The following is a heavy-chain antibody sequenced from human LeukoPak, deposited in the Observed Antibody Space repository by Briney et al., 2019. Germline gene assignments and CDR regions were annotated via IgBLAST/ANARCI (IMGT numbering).Heavy chain of an antibody. Sequence: PGGSLRLSCAASGFTFSSYWMSWVRQAPGKGLEWVANIKQDGSEKYYVDSVKCRFTISRDNAKNSLYLQMNSPRAEDTAVYYCASGYDSPTFDYWGQGTLVTVSS. V-gene: IGHV3-7*01. CDR3: ASGYDSPTFDY. J-gene: IGHJ4*02. CDR2: IKQDGSEK. CDR1: GFTFSSYW. D-gene: IGHD3-22*01.